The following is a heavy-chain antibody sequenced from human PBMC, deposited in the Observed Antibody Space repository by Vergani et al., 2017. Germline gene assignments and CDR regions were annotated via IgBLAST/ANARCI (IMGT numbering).Heavy chain of an antibody. Sequence: EVMLVQSGAEVKKPGGSLRLFCAASGFSLSRFWMSWVRQAPEKGLEWVAHISPDGSATSYVDSVKGRFTISRDNTKNSLSLQMSGLRVEDTAVYYCVRLPRGHWNFDLWCRDTMITVSS. CDR3: VRLPRGHWNFDL. CDR1: GFSLSRFW. J-gene: IGHJ2*01. V-gene: IGHV3-7*01. CDR2: ISPDGSAT.